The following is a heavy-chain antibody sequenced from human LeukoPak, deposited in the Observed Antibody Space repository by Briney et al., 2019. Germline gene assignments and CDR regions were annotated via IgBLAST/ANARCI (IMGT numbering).Heavy chain of an antibody. D-gene: IGHD3-16*02. CDR1: GYNFAGYY. Sequence: GASVKVSCKASGYNFAGYYIHWVRQAPGQGLEWMGRINPRDGETNFAQKFQGRVTMTRDTSISTAYMELSRLRSDDTAVYYCARLQYVWGSYRPMGSFDYWGQGTLVTVSS. CDR3: ARLQYVWGSYRPMGSFDY. CDR2: INPRDGET. J-gene: IGHJ4*02. V-gene: IGHV1-2*06.